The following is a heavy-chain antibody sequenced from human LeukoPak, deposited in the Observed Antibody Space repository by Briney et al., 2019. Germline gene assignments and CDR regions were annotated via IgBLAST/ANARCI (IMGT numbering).Heavy chain of an antibody. J-gene: IGHJ3*02. CDR1: GFTFSSYA. D-gene: IGHD1-26*01. V-gene: IGHV3-21*01. Sequence: GSLRLSCAASGFTFSSYAMSWVRQAPGKGLEWVSSISTSSIYIYYADSVKGRFTISRDNAKNSLYLQMSSLRAEDTAVYYCGRGRGNSGSFDVFDIWGQGTMVTVSS. CDR3: GRGRGNSGSFDVFDI. CDR2: ISTSSIYI.